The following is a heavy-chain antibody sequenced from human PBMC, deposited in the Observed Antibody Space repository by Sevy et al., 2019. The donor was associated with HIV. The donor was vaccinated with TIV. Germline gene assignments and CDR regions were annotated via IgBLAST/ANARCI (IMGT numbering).Heavy chain of an antibody. D-gene: IGHD3-3*01. J-gene: IGHJ6*02. CDR2: IRFDGSMK. CDR1: GFRFSDYG. Sequence: GGSLRLSCAASGFRFSDYGMHWVRQAPGKGLEWVSLIRFDGSMKYIADSVKGRFTISRDKVKDTLYLQMNSLRPEDEATDYYSKDHYGYRNGYYGYCGLDVWGQGTTVTVSS. CDR3: SKDHYGYRNGYYGYCGLDV. V-gene: IGHV3-30*02.